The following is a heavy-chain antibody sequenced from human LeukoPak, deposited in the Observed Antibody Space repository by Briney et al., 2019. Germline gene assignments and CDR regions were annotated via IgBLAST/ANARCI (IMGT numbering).Heavy chain of an antibody. CDR1: GFTFSSYA. Sequence: PGRSLRLSCAASGFTFSSYAMHWVRQAPGKGLEWVAVISYDGSNKYYADSVKGRFTISRDNSKNTLYLQMNSLRAEDTAVYYCARVVAVAGTNYWGQGTLVPVSS. CDR2: ISYDGSNK. CDR3: ARVVAVAGTNY. V-gene: IGHV3-30-3*01. J-gene: IGHJ4*02. D-gene: IGHD6-19*01.